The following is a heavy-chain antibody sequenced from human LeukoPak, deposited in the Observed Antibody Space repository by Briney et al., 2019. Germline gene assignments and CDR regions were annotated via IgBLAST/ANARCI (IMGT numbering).Heavy chain of an antibody. CDR1: GFTFSSYG. CDR2: IRYDGSNK. J-gene: IGHJ4*02. V-gene: IGHV3-30*02. D-gene: IGHD5-24*01. CDR3: AKALMATTYYFDY. Sequence: GGSLKLSCAASGFTFSSYGMHWVRQAPGKGLEWVAFIRYDGSNKYYADSVKGRFTISRDNSKNTLYLQMNSLRAEDTAVYYCAKALMATTYYFDYWGQGTLVTVSS.